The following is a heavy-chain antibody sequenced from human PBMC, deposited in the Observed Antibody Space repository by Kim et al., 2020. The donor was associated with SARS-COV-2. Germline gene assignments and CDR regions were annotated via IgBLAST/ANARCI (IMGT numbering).Heavy chain of an antibody. CDR3: ARSSPGLRFLEWYQYGMDV. CDR2: IIPIFGTA. D-gene: IGHD3-3*01. Sequence: SVKVSCKASGGTFSSYAISWVRQAPGQGLEWMGGIIPIFGTANYAQKFQGRVTITADESTSTAYMELSSLRSEDTAVYYCARSSPGLRFLEWYQYGMDVWGQGTTVTVSS. CDR1: GGTFSSYA. V-gene: IGHV1-69*13. J-gene: IGHJ6*02.